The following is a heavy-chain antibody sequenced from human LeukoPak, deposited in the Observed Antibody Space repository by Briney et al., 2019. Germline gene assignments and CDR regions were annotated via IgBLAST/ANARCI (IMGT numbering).Heavy chain of an antibody. CDR1: GFTFSSYG. Sequence: GGSLRLSCAASGFTFSSYGMHWVRQAPGKGLEWVAVIWYDGSNKYYADSVKGRFTISRGNSKNTLYLQMNSLRAEDTAVYYCARGSSSHRAFDIWGQGTMVTVSS. CDR3: ARGSSSHRAFDI. J-gene: IGHJ3*02. D-gene: IGHD6-13*01. V-gene: IGHV3-33*01. CDR2: IWYDGSNK.